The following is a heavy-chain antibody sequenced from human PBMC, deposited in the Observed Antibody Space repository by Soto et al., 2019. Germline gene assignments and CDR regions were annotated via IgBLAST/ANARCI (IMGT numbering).Heavy chain of an antibody. Sequence: QVQLQQWGAGLLKPSETLSLTCAVYGGSFSGYYWSWIRQPPGKGLEWIGEINHSGSTNYNTSLKSRVTLSVDTSKNQFSLKLSSVTAADTAVYYCARRRSGWYIGDLFDPWGQGTLVTVSS. D-gene: IGHD6-19*01. CDR2: INHSGST. CDR1: GGSFSGYY. V-gene: IGHV4-34*01. CDR3: ARRRSGWYIGDLFDP. J-gene: IGHJ5*02.